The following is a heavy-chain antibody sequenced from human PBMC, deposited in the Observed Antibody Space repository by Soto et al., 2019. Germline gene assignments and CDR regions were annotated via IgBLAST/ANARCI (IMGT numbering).Heavy chain of an antibody. J-gene: IGHJ5*02. V-gene: IGHV3-33*01. D-gene: IGHD3-3*01. CDR3: ARDADFWSGYFSPGWFDP. CDR2: IWYDGSNK. CDR1: GSTFSSYG. Sequence: GGSLRLSCAASGSTFSSYGMHWVRQAPGKGLEWVAVIWYDGSNKYYADSVKGRFTISRDNSKNTLYLQMNSLRAEDTAVYYCARDADFWSGYFSPGWFDPWGQGTLVTVSS.